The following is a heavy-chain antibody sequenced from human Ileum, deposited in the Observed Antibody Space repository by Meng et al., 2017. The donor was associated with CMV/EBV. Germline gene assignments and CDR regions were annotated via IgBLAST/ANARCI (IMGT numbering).Heavy chain of an antibody. D-gene: IGHD5-24*01. CDR2: IHPSGST. Sequence: QWQRQSWCSGLLRPSQSLALTCGVYGGSFSHYYWSWLSQSPGKGLEWIGEIHPSGSTYYNPSLNSRVTMSVDTSKNQFSLNLRSVTAADTAVYYCSRGADAYKSGRSWGQGTLVTVSS. CDR3: SRGADAYKSGRS. J-gene: IGHJ5*02. CDR1: GGSFSHYY. V-gene: IGHV4-34*01.